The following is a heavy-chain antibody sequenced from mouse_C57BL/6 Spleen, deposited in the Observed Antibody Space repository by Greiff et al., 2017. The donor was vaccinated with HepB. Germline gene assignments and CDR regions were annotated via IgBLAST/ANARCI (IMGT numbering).Heavy chain of an antibody. Sequence: EVQVVESGGGLVQPGGSLKLSCAASGFTFSDYYMYWVRQTPEKRLEWVAYISNGGGSTYYPDTVKGRFTISRDNAKNTLYLQMSRLKSEDTAMYYCARQRDLWSGGFAYWGQGTLVTVSA. J-gene: IGHJ3*01. CDR3: ARQRDLWSGGFAY. V-gene: IGHV5-12*01. CDR2: ISNGGGST. D-gene: IGHD1-1*02. CDR1: GFTFSDYY.